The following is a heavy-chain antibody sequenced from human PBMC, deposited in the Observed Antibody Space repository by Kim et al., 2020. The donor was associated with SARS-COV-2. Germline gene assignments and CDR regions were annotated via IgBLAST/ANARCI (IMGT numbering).Heavy chain of an antibody. J-gene: IGHJ4*02. CDR2: VFYGGTT. CDR3: ARYQSGIMFDS. Sequence: SETLSLTCSVSDGSLTSRDYYWGWIRQPPGKGLEYIGAVFYGGTTHYNPSLRGRVIISVDTSKNQFSLNVNSVTATDTAVYYFARYQSGIMFDSWGRGT. V-gene: IGHV4-39*01. CDR1: DGSLTSRDYY. D-gene: IGHD1-20*01.